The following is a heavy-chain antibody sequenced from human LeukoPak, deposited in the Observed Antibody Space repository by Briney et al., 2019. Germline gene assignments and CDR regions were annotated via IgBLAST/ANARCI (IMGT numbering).Heavy chain of an antibody. CDR3: ASINFWSGSDDY. V-gene: IGHV3-21*01. D-gene: IGHD3-3*01. Sequence: GGSLRLSCAASGFTFSSYAMSWVRQAPGKGLEWVSSISSSSSYIYYADSVKGRFTISRDNAKNSLYLQMNSLRAEDTAVYYCASINFWSGSDDYWGQGTLVTVSS. CDR2: ISSSSSYI. J-gene: IGHJ4*02. CDR1: GFTFSSYA.